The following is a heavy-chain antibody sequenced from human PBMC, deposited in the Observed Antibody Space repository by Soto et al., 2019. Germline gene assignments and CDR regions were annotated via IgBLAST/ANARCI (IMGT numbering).Heavy chain of an antibody. CDR1: GGSISSGGYS. V-gene: IGHV4-30-2*01. CDR2: IYHSGST. Sequence: PSETLSLTCAVSGGSISSGGYSWSWIRQPPGKGLEWIGYIYHSGSTYYNPSLKSRVTISVDRSKNQVSLKLSSVTAADTAVYYCASLYGDPGGYYFEYWGQGTLVTVSS. D-gene: IGHD4-17*01. CDR3: ASLYGDPGGYYFEY. J-gene: IGHJ4*02.